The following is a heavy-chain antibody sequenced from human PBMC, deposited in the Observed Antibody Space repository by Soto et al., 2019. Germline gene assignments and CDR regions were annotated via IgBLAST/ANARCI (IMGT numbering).Heavy chain of an antibody. J-gene: IGHJ6*02. Sequence: SETLSLTCAVSGYSITSGYYWAWIRQPPGKGLEWIGSISYNGRTYYNPSLKSRVTISADTSKNRFSLRLTSVTAADTAVYYCAREVPLSARPDGVGSNNDYGMDVRSQGTTVTVSS. D-gene: IGHD6-6*01. V-gene: IGHV4-38-2*02. CDR1: GYSITSGYY. CDR2: ISYNGRT. CDR3: AREVPLSARPDGVGSNNDYGMDV.